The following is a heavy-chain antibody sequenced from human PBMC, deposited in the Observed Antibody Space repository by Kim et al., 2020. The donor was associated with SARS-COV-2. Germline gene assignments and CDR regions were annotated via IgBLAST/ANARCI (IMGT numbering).Heavy chain of an antibody. J-gene: IGHJ4*02. Sequence: GGSLRLSCAASAFTFTNHAMSWVRQAPGKGLEWVSGFSGDGGSTYYANSVKGRFTISKDNSKNILYLQMNSLRADDTAIYYCARRSTVLTPGCFDYWGQGTLVTVSS. CDR2: FSGDGGST. V-gene: IGHV3-23*01. CDR3: ARRSTVLTPGCFDY. D-gene: IGHD4-17*01. CDR1: AFTFTNHA.